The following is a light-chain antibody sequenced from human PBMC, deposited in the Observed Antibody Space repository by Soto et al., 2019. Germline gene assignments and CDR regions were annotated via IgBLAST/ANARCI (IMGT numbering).Light chain of an antibody. V-gene: IGKV3-15*01. Sequence: EIVMTQSPATLSVSPGERATLSCRASQSVSSNLAWYQQKPGQAPRVLIHGASTRATGIPARFSGSGAGTEFTLTISSLQSEDFAVYYCQQYNNWPITFGQGTRLEIK. J-gene: IGKJ5*01. CDR1: QSVSSN. CDR3: QQYNNWPIT. CDR2: GAS.